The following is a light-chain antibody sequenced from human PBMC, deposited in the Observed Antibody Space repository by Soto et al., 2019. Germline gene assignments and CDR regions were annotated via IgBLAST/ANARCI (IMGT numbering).Light chain of an antibody. CDR1: QYINTR. V-gene: IGKV3-11*01. CDR3: HQRQSWPRT. Sequence: EIVLTQSPATLSSFPGDRVTLSCRASQYINTRLAWYQHRPGPSPRLLIYQTSLRAAGIPARFSASGSGTDFTLTISDVQPEDFALYYCHQRQSWPRTFGQGTKVDI. CDR2: QTS. J-gene: IGKJ1*01.